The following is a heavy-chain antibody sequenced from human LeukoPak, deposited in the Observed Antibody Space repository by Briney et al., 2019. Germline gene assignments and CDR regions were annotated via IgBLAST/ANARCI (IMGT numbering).Heavy chain of an antibody. CDR3: ARGVVAARFWFDP. CDR1: GGSISSGGYY. V-gene: IGHV4-61*08. Sequence: SETLSLTCTVSGGSISSGGYYWSWIRQHPGKGLEWIGEINHSGSTNYNPSLKSRVTISVDTSKNQFSLKLSSVTAADTAVYYCARGVVAARFWFDPWGQGTLVTVSS. J-gene: IGHJ5*02. CDR2: INHSGST. D-gene: IGHD6-6*01.